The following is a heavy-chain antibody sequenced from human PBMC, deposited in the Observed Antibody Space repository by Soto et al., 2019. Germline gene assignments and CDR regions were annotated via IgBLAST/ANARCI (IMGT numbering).Heavy chain of an antibody. CDR2: IYYSGST. J-gene: IGHJ6*02. D-gene: IGHD3-10*01. Sequence: PSETLSLTCPVSGGSISSSRYYWGWIRQPPGKGREWIGGIYYSGSTYYNPYLKSRVTISVDTSKNQFSLNMSSVTAAEAAVYYCARNYGAGSYIMGYYYGMDVWGQGATVTVSS. CDR3: ARNYGAGSYIMGYYYGMDV. CDR1: GGSISSSRYY. V-gene: IGHV4-39*01.